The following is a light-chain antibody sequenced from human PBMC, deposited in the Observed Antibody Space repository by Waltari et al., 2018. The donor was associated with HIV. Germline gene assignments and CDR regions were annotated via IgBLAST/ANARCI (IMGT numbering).Light chain of an antibody. V-gene: IGLV2-14*01. J-gene: IGLJ3*02. CDR2: DVS. CDR1: SSAVGGYNY. Sequence: QSALTQPASVSGSPGQSITIPCTGTSSAVGGYNYVSWYQQHPGKAPKLMIYDVSNRPSGVSNRFSGSKSGNTASLTISGLQAEDEADYYCSSYTSSSTPLVFGGGTKLTVL. CDR3: SSYTSSSTPLV.